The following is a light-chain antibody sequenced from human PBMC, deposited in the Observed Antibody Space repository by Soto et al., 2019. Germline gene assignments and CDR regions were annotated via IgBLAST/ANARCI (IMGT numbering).Light chain of an antibody. CDR3: GSYRSTSPLYV. V-gene: IGLV2-14*03. J-gene: IGLJ1*01. Sequence: QSALTQPASVSGSPGQSITISCTGTVHDIGDYNFVSWYQQYPGKAPNLIIYDVTSRPSGVSHRFSASKSGNTASLTISGLQAEDEADYFCGSYRSTSPLYVFGSGTKLTVL. CDR1: VHDIGDYNF. CDR2: DVT.